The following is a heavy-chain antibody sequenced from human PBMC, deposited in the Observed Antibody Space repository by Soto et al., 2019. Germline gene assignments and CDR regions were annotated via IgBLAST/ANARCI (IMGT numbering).Heavy chain of an antibody. D-gene: IGHD5-18*01. CDR1: GFSFGGYA. J-gene: IGHJ4*02. CDR3: AKGSRGYTQYYFDS. CDR2: ISGSGASP. V-gene: IGHV3-23*01. Sequence: EVQLLESGGGLVQPGGSLRLSCAASGFSFGGYAMAWVRQAPGKGLQWVSSISGSGASPFYADSVKGRFTISRDNSQNTVYLQMNGLRAEDTAIYYCAKGSRGYTQYYFDSWGQGTLATVSS.